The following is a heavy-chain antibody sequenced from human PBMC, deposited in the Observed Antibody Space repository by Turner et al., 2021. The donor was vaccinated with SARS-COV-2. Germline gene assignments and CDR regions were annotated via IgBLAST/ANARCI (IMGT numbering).Heavy chain of an antibody. Sequence: QLQLQESGPGLVKPWETLSLTSPVSAGSIIGSSYYWGWLRQPTGKGLGWIGSIYYSGSTDYNPSLKSRVTISVDTTTNQFSLKLSSVTAADTAVYYCARLPVGYYGSGSYYHYGMDVWGQGTTVTVSS. CDR2: IYYSGST. CDR3: ARLPVGYYGSGSYYHYGMDV. D-gene: IGHD3-10*01. CDR1: AGSIIGSSYY. J-gene: IGHJ6*02. V-gene: IGHV4-39*01.